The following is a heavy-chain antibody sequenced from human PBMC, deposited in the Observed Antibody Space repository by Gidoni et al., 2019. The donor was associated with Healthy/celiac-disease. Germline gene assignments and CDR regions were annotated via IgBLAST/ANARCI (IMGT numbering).Heavy chain of an antibody. CDR1: GFAFSSYS. CDR2: ISSSSSYI. J-gene: IGHJ4*02. Sequence: EVQLVESGGGLVKPGGSLSLSCAASGFAFSSYSMNWVRQAPGKGLEWVSSISSSSSYIYYADSVKGRFTISRDNAKNSLYLQMNSLRAEDTAVYYCAREAGATPGYYFDYWGQGTLVTVSS. D-gene: IGHD1-26*01. CDR3: AREAGATPGYYFDY. V-gene: IGHV3-21*01.